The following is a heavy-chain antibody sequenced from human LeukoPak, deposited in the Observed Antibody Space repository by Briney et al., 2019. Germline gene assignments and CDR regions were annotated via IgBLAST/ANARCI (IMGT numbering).Heavy chain of an antibody. CDR3: ARDRENPGPSDY. D-gene: IGHD3-10*01. CDR2: IIPILGIA. J-gene: IGHJ4*02. CDR1: GGTFSSYA. Sequence: GSSVKVSFKASGGTFSSYAISWVRQAPGQGLEWMGRIIPILGIANYAQKFQGRVTITADKSTSTAYMELNSLRSEDTAVYYCARDRENPGPSDYWGQGTLVTVSS. V-gene: IGHV1-69*04.